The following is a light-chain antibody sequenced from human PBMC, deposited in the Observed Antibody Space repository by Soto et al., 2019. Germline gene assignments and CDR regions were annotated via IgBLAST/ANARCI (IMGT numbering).Light chain of an antibody. J-gene: IGLJ2*01. V-gene: IGLV2-8*01. CDR1: SSDVGGYNY. CDR2: EVS. CDR3: SSYAGSNKLL. Sequence: QSALTQPPSASGSPGQSVTISCTGTSSDVGGYNYVSWYQQHPGKAPKLMIYEVSKRPSGVPDRFSGSKSGNTASLTVSGLQAEDEADYYCSSYAGSNKLLFGGGTKLTLL.